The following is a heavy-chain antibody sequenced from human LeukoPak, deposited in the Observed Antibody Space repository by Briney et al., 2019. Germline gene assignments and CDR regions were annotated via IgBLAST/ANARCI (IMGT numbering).Heavy chain of an antibody. V-gene: IGHV4-39*07. CDR3: ARDTYTSGLDY. Sequence: SETLSLTCTVSGGSISSRSYYWGWIRQPPGKGLEWIGSIYHSGSTYYNPSLKSRVTISVDTSKNQFSLKLSSVTAADTAVYYCARDTYTSGLDYWGQGTLVTVSS. D-gene: IGHD6-19*01. CDR2: IYHSGST. J-gene: IGHJ4*02. CDR1: GGSISSRSYY.